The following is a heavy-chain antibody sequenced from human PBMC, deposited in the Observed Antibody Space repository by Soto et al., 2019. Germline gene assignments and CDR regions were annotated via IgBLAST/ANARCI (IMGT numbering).Heavy chain of an antibody. CDR1: GYTFTNYN. CDR2: ISAYNGNT. V-gene: IGHV1-18*01. D-gene: IGHD6-13*01. CDR3: ARQLATAFDY. Sequence: ASVKVSCKASGYTFTNYNINWVRQAPGQGLEWMGWISAYNGNTYYAQKFHGRVTMTTDTPTSTVYMELRSLRSDDTALYYCARQLATAFDYWGQGTLVTVSS. J-gene: IGHJ4*02.